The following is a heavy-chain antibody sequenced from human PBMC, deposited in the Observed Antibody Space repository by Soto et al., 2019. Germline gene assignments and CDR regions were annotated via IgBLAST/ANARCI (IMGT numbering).Heavy chain of an antibody. D-gene: IGHD2-2*01. CDR2: ISSSGSTI. Sequence: EVQLVESGGGLVQPGGSLRLSCAASGFTFSNYEMNWVRQAPGKGLEWVSYISSSGSTIYYADSVKGRFTISRDNAKNSLYLQMNSLRAEDTAVYYCARDCTSCHHYYYYGMDVWGQGTTVTVSS. V-gene: IGHV3-48*03. J-gene: IGHJ6*02. CDR3: ARDCTSCHHYYYYGMDV. CDR1: GFTFSNYE.